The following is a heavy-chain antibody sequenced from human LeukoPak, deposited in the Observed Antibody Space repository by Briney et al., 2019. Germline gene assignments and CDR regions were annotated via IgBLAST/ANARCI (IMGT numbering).Heavy chain of an antibody. V-gene: IGHV3-11*05. D-gene: IGHD3-10*01. J-gene: IGHJ5*02. CDR3: AREGGYGSGRGWFDP. Sequence: GGSLRLSCAASGLTFSDYYMTWIRQAPGKGLEWVSYISSSSSYTEYADSVKGRFTISRDNAKNSVYLQMNSLRADDTAVYYCAREGGYGSGRGWFDPWGQGTLVTVSS. CDR2: ISSSSSYT. CDR1: GLTFSDYY.